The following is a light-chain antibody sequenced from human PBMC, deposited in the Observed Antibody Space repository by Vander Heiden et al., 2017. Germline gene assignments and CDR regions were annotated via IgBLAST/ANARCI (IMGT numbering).Light chain of an antibody. CDR3: QQSYSSRLYT. CDR1: QSISSY. V-gene: IGKV1-39*01. J-gene: IGKJ2*01. CDR2: AAS. Sequence: DIQMTQSPSSLSASVGDRVTITCRASQSISSYLNWYQQKPGKAPQLLIYAASSLQSGVPSRFSGSGSGTDLTLTISSRQPEDFATYYCQQSYSSRLYTFGQGTKLEIK.